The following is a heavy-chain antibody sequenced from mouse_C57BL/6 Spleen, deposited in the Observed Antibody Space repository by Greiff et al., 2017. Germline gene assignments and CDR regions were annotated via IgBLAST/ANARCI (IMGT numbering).Heavy chain of an antibody. CDR1: GYTFTDYN. J-gene: IGHJ1*03. V-gene: IGHV1-18*01. CDR3: ARVWDWYFDV. Sequence: VQLQQSGPELVKPGASVKIPCKASGYTFTDYNMDWVKQSHGKSLEWIGDINPNNGGTIYNQKFKGKATLTVDKSSSTAYMELRSLTSEDTAVYYCARVWDWYFDVWGTGTTVTVSS. CDR2: INPNNGGT. D-gene: IGHD4-1*01.